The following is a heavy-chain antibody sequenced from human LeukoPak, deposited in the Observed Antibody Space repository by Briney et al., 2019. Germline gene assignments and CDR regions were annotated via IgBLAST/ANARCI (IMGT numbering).Heavy chain of an antibody. J-gene: IGHJ4*02. CDR1: GDSVSSNSAA. V-gene: IGHV6-1*01. Sequence: SQTLSLTCAISGDSVSSNSAAWNWIRQSPSRGLEWLGRTYYRSKWYNDYAVSVKSRITINPDTSKNQFSLQLNSVTPEDTAVYYCARDWSPLATGTTPCFDYWGQGTLATVSS. CDR3: ARDWSPLATGTTPCFDY. CDR2: TYYRSKWYN. D-gene: IGHD1-7*01.